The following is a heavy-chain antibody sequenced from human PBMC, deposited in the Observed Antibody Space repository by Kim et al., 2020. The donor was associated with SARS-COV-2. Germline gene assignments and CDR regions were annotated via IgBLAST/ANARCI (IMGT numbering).Heavy chain of an antibody. V-gene: IGHV3-21*01. D-gene: IGHD4-17*01. CDR3: ARAILYGGHKGSYYFDY. J-gene: IGHJ4*02. Sequence: VTGRFTISRDNAKNSLYLQMNSLRAEDTAVYYCARAILYGGHKGSYYFDYWGQGTLVTVSS.